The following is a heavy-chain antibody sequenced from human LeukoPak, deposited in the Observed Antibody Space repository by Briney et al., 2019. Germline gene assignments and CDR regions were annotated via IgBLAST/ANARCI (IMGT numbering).Heavy chain of an antibody. CDR3: AKGHLSILFPFDS. Sequence: GGSLRLSCAASGFTFNSYAMSWVRQAPGEGLEWVSGISGSGGDTYYAGSVKGRFTISRDNSKNALYLQMNSLRADDTAVYYCAKGHLSILFPFDSWGQGTLVTVSS. D-gene: IGHD2-21*01. J-gene: IGHJ4*02. V-gene: IGHV3-23*01. CDR1: GFTFNSYA. CDR2: ISGSGGDT.